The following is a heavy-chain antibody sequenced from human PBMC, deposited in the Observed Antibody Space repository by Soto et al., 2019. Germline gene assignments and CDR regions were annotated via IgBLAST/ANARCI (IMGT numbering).Heavy chain of an antibody. CDR3: AKEVHCGGGSCSWSEGFDY. Sequence: QVQLVESGGGVVQPGRSLRLSCAASGFIFSSYGMHWVRQAPGKGLEWVAVTSYEGSHTYYADSVKGRFTITRDNSKNTLYLQMNSLRPEDTAVYYCAKEVHCGGGSCSWSEGFDYWGQGTLLTVSS. CDR1: GFIFSSYG. D-gene: IGHD2-15*01. CDR2: TSYEGSHT. V-gene: IGHV3-30*18. J-gene: IGHJ4*02.